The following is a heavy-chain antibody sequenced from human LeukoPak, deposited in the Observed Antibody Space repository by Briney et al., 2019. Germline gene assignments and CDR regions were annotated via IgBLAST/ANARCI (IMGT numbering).Heavy chain of an antibody. D-gene: IGHD1-26*01. CDR2: IKRDGSEK. CDR1: GFSFNTYW. V-gene: IGHV3-7*03. J-gene: IGHJ4*02. CDR3: ASCGNYYGFLYYFEY. Sequence: RGSLRLSCAASGFSFNTYWMTWVRQAPGKGLEWVANIKRDGSEKYYVDSVKGRFTISRDNAKNSLYLQMNSLRAEDTAVYYCASCGNYYGFLYYFEYWGQGTLVTVSS.